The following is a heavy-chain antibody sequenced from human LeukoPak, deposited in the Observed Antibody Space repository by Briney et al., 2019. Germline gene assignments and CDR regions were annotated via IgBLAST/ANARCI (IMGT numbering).Heavy chain of an antibody. CDR2: ISGSGGST. Sequence: GGSLRLSCAASGFTFSSYAMSRVRQAPGKGLEWVSAISGSGGSTYYADSVKGRFTISRDNSKNTLYLQMNSLRAEDTAVYYCAKARNVLRYFDWLPNYWGQGTLVTVSS. J-gene: IGHJ4*02. CDR1: GFTFSSYA. CDR3: AKARNVLRYFDWLPNY. D-gene: IGHD3-9*01. V-gene: IGHV3-23*01.